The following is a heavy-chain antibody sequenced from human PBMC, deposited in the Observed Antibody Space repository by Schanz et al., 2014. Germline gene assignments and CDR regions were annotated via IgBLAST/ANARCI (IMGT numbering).Heavy chain of an antibody. CDR1: GDTLSSYG. J-gene: IGHJ4*02. D-gene: IGHD6-19*01. CDR3: ARGGYSSGWYDRDIAHFDY. Sequence: QVQLVQSGAEVKKPGSSVTVSCKASGDTLSSYGISWLRQAPGQGLEWMGWINGYNGHTLYAQKFQGRVTMTTDTSTSTSYMELRSLRSDDTAVYYWARGGYSSGWYDRDIAHFDYWGQGTLXTVSS. CDR2: INGYNGHT. V-gene: IGHV1-18*01.